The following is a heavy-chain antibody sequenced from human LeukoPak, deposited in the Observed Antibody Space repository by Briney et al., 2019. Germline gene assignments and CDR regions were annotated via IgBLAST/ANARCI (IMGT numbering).Heavy chain of an antibody. V-gene: IGHV3-30-3*01. CDR2: ISYDGSNK. D-gene: IGHD5-18*01. CDR3: ARGYSYGYDYYYGIDV. J-gene: IGHJ6*02. CDR1: GFTFNSFA. Sequence: PGGSLRLSCAASGFTFNSFAMHWVRQAPGKGLEWVAVISYDGSNKYYADSVRGPFTISRDNSKNTLYLQLNSLRAEDTAVYYCARGYSYGYDYYYGIDVWGQGTTVTVSS.